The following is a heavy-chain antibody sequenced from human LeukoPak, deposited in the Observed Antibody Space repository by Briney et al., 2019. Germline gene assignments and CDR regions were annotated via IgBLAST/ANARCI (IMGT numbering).Heavy chain of an antibody. CDR2: IYSGGST. J-gene: IGHJ4*02. Sequence: PGGSLRLSCEASGFTVSSNYMSWVRQAPGKGLEWVSVIYSGGSTYYADSVKGRFTISRDNSKNTLYLQMNSLRAEDTAVYYCAGSRIAARPDYWGQGTLVTVSS. CDR3: AGSRIAARPDY. CDR1: GFTVSSNY. D-gene: IGHD6-6*01. V-gene: IGHV3-53*01.